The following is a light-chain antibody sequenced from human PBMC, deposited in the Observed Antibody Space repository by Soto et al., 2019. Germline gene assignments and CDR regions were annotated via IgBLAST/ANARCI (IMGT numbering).Light chain of an antibody. CDR3: KQYGSSLTWT. CDR1: QSISSH. J-gene: IGKJ1*01. CDR2: DAS. V-gene: IGKV3-11*01. Sequence: EIVLTQSAATLSLYPGERDNLXCRASQSISSHFVWYQQKTGKAPRLLICDASNRATGIQARLSGSGSGKDFTLNISSLEPEDFAVYYCKQYGSSLTWTFGQGTKVDIK.